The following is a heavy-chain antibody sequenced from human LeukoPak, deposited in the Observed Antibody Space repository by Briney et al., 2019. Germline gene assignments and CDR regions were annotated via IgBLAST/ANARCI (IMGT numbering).Heavy chain of an antibody. CDR2: IYYSGST. CDR3: ARAIGAAANFDY. J-gene: IGHJ4*02. CDR1: GGSISSYG. V-gene: IGHV4-59*01. Sequence: SESLSLTCAVSGGSISSYGWSWIRQPPGKGLEWIGYIYYSGSTNYSPSLKRRVSISVDTYKNQFSLKLSSVTAADTAVYYCARAIGAAANFDYWGQGTLVTVST. D-gene: IGHD6-13*01.